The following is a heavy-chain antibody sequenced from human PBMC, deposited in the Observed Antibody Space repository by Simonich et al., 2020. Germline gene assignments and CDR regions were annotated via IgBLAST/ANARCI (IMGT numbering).Heavy chain of an antibody. J-gene: IGHJ2*01. Sequence: QVQLQESGPGLVKPSETLSLTCAVSGYSIRSGYYWGWIRPPPGKGLVWIGIIYHSGGTYYKPSLKRRVTISVDTSKNPFSLKRSSVTAADTAVYYCARGISSGWYWYFDLWGRGTLVTVSS. CDR3: ARGISSGWYWYFDL. V-gene: IGHV4-38-2*01. D-gene: IGHD6-19*01. CDR2: IYHSGGT. CDR1: GYSIRSGYY.